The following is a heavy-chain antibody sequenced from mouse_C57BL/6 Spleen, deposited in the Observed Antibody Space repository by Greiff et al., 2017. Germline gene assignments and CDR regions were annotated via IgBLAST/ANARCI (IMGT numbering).Heavy chain of an antibody. CDR3: ARSIKSGSSIDY. J-gene: IGHJ2*01. CDR1: GYTFTSYW. Sequence: QVQLQQPGTELVKPGASVKLSCKASGYTFTSYWMNWVKQRPGQGLEWIGNINPSNGGTNYNEKFKRKATLTVDKSSSTAYMQLSSLTSEDSAVYYCARSIKSGSSIDYWGQGTTLTVSS. CDR2: INPSNGGT. V-gene: IGHV1-53*01. D-gene: IGHD1-1*01.